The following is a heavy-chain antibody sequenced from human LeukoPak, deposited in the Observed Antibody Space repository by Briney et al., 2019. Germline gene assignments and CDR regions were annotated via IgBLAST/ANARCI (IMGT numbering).Heavy chain of an antibody. CDR2: INRDGSHT. V-gene: IGHV3-74*01. CDR3: PRAKPGSQKLLVY. Sequence: GGSLRLSCAASGFTFSTYWMHWVRQAPGKGLVWVSRINRDGSHTRHADSVKGRFTISRNNAKNTLYLQMNNLRVEDTAVYYCPRAKPGSQKLLVYWGQGTLVTVSS. J-gene: IGHJ4*02. D-gene: IGHD3-9*01. CDR1: GFTFSTYW.